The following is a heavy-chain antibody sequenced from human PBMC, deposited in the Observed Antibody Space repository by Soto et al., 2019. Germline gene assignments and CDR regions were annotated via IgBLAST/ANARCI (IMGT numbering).Heavy chain of an antibody. CDR1: GGSISSGGYY. D-gene: IGHD3-10*01. CDR3: ARDVGSGFGDHYYGMDV. J-gene: IGHJ6*02. V-gene: IGHV4-31*03. CDR2: IYYSGST. Sequence: VQLQESGPGLVKPSQTLSLTCTVSGGSISSGGYYWSWIRQHPGKGLEWIGYIYYSGSTYYNPSLKSRVTISVDTSKNQFSLKLSSVTAADTAVYYCARDVGSGFGDHYYGMDVWGQGTTVTVSS.